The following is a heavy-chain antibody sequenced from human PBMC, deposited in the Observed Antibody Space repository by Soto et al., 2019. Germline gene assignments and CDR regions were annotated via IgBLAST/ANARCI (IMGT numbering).Heavy chain of an antibody. CDR2: IIPIFGTA. CDR1: GGTFSSYA. CDR3: ARVGVSSSWHFDY. J-gene: IGHJ4*02. Sequence: GASVKVSCKASGGTFSSYAISWVRQAPGQGLEWMGGIIPIFGTANYAQKFQGRVTITADKSTSTAYMELSSLRSEDTAVYYCARVGVSSSWHFDYWGQGTLVTVPQ. D-gene: IGHD6-13*01. V-gene: IGHV1-69*06.